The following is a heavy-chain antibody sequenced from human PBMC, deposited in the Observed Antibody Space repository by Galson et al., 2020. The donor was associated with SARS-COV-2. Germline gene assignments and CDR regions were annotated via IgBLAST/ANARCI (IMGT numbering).Heavy chain of an antibody. CDR3: AGADSGSYNGWFDP. V-gene: IGHV3-66*01. CDR2: IYSSDST. D-gene: IGHD1-26*01. J-gene: IGHJ5*02. CDR1: GFTVSSNH. Sequence: GSLRLSCAASGFTVSSNHMNWVRQAPGKGLEWVSVIYSSDSTYYADSVKGRFTISRDNFENTLYLQMNSLRVEDTAVYYCAGADSGSYNGWFDPWGQGTLVTVSS.